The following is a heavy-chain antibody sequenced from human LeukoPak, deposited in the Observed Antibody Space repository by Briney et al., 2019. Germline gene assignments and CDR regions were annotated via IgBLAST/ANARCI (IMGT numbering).Heavy chain of an antibody. Sequence: GGSLRLSCAASGFSLTTFDIHWVREAPGKGLECVALISYDGRDIYYLDSVEGRFTISRDNSKNTVYLQMNSLRTEDTAVYYCAKPPKDDNASWYYYFDSWGQGTLVTVSS. V-gene: IGHV3-30*18. CDR2: ISYDGRDI. D-gene: IGHD6-13*01. J-gene: IGHJ4*02. CDR3: AKPPKDDNASWYYYFDS. CDR1: GFSLTTFD.